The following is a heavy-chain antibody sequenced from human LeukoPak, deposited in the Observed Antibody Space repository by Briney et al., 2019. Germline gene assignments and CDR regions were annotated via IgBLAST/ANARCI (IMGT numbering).Heavy chain of an antibody. CDR2: IYPGDSDT. CDR1: GYSFTSYW. Sequence: GESLKISCKGSGYSFTSYWSGWVRRMPGKGRKWMGIIYPGDSDTRYSPSFQGQVTISADKSISTAYLQWSSLKASDTAMYYCARHLRSGWLYYFDYWGQGTLVTVSS. CDR3: ARHLRSGWLYYFDY. V-gene: IGHV5-51*01. D-gene: IGHD6-19*01. J-gene: IGHJ4*02.